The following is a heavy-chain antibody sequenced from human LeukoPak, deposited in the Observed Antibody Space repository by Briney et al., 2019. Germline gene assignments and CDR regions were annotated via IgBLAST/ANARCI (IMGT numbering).Heavy chain of an antibody. CDR1: GFTFSSYS. V-gene: IGHV3-21*01. CDR3: ARARGGSFDAFDI. J-gene: IGHJ3*02. CDR2: ISSSSSYI. Sequence: GGSLRLSCAASGFTFSSYSMNWVRQAPGKGLEWASSISSSSSYIYYADSVKGRFTISRDNAKNSLYLQMNSLRAEDTAVYYCARARGGSFDAFDIWGQGTMVTVSS. D-gene: IGHD1-26*01.